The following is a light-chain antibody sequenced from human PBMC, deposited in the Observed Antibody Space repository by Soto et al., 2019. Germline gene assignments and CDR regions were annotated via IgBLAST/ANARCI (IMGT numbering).Light chain of an antibody. CDR1: QSVSDN. J-gene: IGKJ1*01. Sequence: EIGMTQSPAALSVSQGERATLSCRASQSVSDNLAWYQQKPGQAPRLIIYDASTRATGVPGRFSGSGSGTDFTLTISSLQSEDFAIYYCQQFNNWPPSWTFGQGTKVDIK. CDR3: QQFNNWPPSWT. CDR2: DAS. V-gene: IGKV3-15*01.